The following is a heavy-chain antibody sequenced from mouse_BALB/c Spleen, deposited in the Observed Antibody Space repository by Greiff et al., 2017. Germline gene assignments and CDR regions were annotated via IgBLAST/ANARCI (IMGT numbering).Heavy chain of an antibody. J-gene: IGHJ4*01. CDR1: GFSLTSYG. D-gene: IGHD2-1*01. CDR3: AKKPHGNFYAMDY. Sequence: VQLQQSGPSLVQPSQSLSITCTVSGFSLTSYGVHWVRQSPGKGLEWLGVIWRGGSTDYNAAFMSRLSITKDNSKSQVFFKMNSLQADDTAIYYCAKKPHGNFYAMDYWGQGTSVTVSS. CDR2: IWRGGST. V-gene: IGHV2-5-1*01.